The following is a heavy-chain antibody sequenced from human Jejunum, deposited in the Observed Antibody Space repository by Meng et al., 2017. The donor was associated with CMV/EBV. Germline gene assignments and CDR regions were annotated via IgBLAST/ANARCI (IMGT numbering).Heavy chain of an antibody. J-gene: IGHJ4*02. CDR1: GFTFSSYE. V-gene: IGHV3-48*03. CDR2: ISASTTAI. D-gene: IGHD3-3*01. Sequence: SGFTFSSYEMNWVRQIPGKGLEWISYISASTTAIYYASSVKGRFTISRDNVKNSLYLLMESLRAEDTAIYYCVRGGSSGTLKYFDYWGQGALVTVSS. CDR3: VRGGSSGTLKYFDY.